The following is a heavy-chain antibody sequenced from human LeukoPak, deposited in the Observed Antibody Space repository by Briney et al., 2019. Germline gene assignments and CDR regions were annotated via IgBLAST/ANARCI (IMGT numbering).Heavy chain of an antibody. CDR2: INPNSGGT. CDR1: GYTFTGYY. J-gene: IGHJ4*02. V-gene: IGHV1-2*02. CDR3: ARPSTSTGYCSGGSCYSLDY. Sequence: ASVKVSCKASGYTFTGYYMHWVRQAPGQGLEWMGWINPNSGGTNYAQKFQGRVTMTRDTSISTAYMELSRLRSDDTAVYYCARPSTSTGYCSGGSCYSLDYWGQGTLVTVSS. D-gene: IGHD2-15*01.